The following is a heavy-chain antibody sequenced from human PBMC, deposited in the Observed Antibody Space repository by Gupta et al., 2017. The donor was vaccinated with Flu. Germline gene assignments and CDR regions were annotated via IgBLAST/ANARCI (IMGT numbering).Heavy chain of an antibody. V-gene: IGHV1-8*01. CDR3: ARLRGSYSDS. CDR2: MNPKNDDT. D-gene: IGHD3-16*01. Sequence: QVQLMQSGAEAKKPGASVRVSCKASGYTVSTYDIHWVRQATGQGLEWMGWMNPKNDDTGYAETFRGRVTMTRNTSISTAYMELSSLRSEDTAVYYCARLRGSYSDSWGQGTLVTVS. CDR1: GYTVSTYD. J-gene: IGHJ4*02.